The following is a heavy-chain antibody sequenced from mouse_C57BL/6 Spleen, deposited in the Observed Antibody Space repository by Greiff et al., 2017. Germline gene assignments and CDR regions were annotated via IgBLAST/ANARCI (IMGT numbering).Heavy chain of an antibody. V-gene: IGHV1-64*01. J-gene: IGHJ2*01. D-gene: IGHD2-4*01. CDR3: ARSWDYDYFDY. Sequence: VQLQQPGAELVKPGASVKLSCKASGYTFTSYWMHWVKQRPGQGLEWIGMIHPNSGSTNYNEKFKSKATLTVDKSSSTAYMQLSSLTSEDSAVYYCARSWDYDYFDYWGQGTTLTVSS. CDR2: IHPNSGST. CDR1: GYTFTSYW.